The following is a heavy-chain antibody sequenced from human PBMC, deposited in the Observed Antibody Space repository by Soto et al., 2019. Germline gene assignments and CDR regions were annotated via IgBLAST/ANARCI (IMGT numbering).Heavy chain of an antibody. CDR2: INPNSGGT. D-gene: IGHD6-13*01. J-gene: IGHJ4*02. Sequence: ASVKVSCKASGYTFTGYYMHWVRQAPGQGLEWMGWINPNSGGTNYAQKFQGWGTMTRDTSISTAYMELSRLSSDDTAVYYCARGWDSSRLEFDYWGQGTLVTVSS. CDR3: ARGWDSSRLEFDY. V-gene: IGHV1-2*04. CDR1: GYTFTGYY.